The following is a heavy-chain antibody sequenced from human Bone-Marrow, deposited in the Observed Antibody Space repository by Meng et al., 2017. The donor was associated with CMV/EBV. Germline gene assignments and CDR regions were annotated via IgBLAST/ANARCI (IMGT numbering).Heavy chain of an antibody. Sequence: GGSLRLSCTASGFAFGDYAMSWVRQAPGKGLEWVGFIRSKAYGGTTEYAASVKGRFTISRDDSKSIAYLQMNSLKTADTAVYYCTRSGYDSSPFDIWCQGTRVTVAS. CDR3: TRSGYDSSPFDI. J-gene: IGHJ3*02. CDR1: GFAFGDYA. CDR2: IRSKAYGGTT. V-gene: IGHV3-49*04. D-gene: IGHD3-22*01.